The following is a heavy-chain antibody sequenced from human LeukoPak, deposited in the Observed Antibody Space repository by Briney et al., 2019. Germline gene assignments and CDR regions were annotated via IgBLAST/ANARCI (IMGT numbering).Heavy chain of an antibody. CDR3: ARGLYDSGDYDDAFDI. D-gene: IGHD4-17*01. Sequence: GESLKISCKGSGYSFTSYWIGWVRQMPGKGLEWMGIIYPGDSDTRYSPSFQGQVTISADKSISTAYLQWSSLKASDTAMYYCARGLYDSGDYDDAFDIWGQGTMVTVSS. J-gene: IGHJ3*02. V-gene: IGHV5-51*01. CDR2: IYPGDSDT. CDR1: GYSFTSYW.